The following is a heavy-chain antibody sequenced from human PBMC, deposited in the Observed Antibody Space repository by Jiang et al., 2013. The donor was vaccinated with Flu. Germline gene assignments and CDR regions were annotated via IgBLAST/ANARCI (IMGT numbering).Heavy chain of an antibody. D-gene: IGHD3-10*01. CDR2: IYWDDDK. CDR1: GFSLSTSGVG. J-gene: IGHJ4*02. Sequence: KPTQTLTLTCTFSGFSLSTSGVGVGWIRQPPGKALEWLALIYWDDDKRYSPSLKSRLTITKDTSKNQVVLTMTNMDPVDTATYYCALHYWGRGSGSYQFDYWGQGTLVTVSS. V-gene: IGHV2-5*02. CDR3: ALHYWGRGSGSYQFDY.